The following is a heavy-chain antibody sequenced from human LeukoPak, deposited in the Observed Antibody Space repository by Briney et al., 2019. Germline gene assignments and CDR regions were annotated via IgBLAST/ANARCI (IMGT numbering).Heavy chain of an antibody. V-gene: IGHV3-23*01. CDR3: AKVVGYYDSSGYYH. D-gene: IGHD3-22*01. CDR2: ISGSGDST. J-gene: IGHJ5*02. Sequence: GGSLRLSCAASGFTFSSYAMSWVRQAPGKGLEWVSAISGSGDSTYYADSVKGRFTISRDNSKNTLYLQMNSLRAEDTAVYYCAKVVGYYDSSGYYHWGQGTLVTVSS. CDR1: GFTFSSYA.